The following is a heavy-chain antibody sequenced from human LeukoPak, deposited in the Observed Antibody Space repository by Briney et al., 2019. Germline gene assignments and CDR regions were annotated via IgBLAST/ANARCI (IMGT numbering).Heavy chain of an antibody. Sequence: ASVNVSCKASGYTFTSYGISWVRQAPGQGLEWMGIINPSGGSTSYAQKFQGRVTMTRDTSTSTVYMELSSLRSEDTAVYYCARSIAVAGTGDYWGQGTLVTVSS. CDR2: INPSGGST. V-gene: IGHV1-46*01. CDR1: GYTFTSYG. CDR3: ARSIAVAGTGDY. D-gene: IGHD6-19*01. J-gene: IGHJ4*02.